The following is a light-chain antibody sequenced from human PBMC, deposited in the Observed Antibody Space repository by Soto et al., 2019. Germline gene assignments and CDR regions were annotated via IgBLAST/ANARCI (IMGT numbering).Light chain of an antibody. CDR1: SGHSSYA. J-gene: IGLJ3*02. CDR3: QTWGTGLLV. Sequence: QPVLTQSPSASASLGASVKLTCTLSSGHSSYAIAWYQQQPEKGPRYLMKLNSDGSHSKGDGIPDRFSGSSSGAERYLTISSLQSEDEADYYCQTWGTGLLVFGGGTKVTVL. CDR2: LNSDGSH. V-gene: IGLV4-69*01.